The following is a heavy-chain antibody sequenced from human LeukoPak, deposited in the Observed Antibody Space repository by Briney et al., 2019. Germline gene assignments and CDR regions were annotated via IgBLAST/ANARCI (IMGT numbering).Heavy chain of an antibody. CDR2: IYHSGST. CDR1: GGSISSGGYY. D-gene: IGHD2-2*02. V-gene: IGHV4-30-2*01. Sequence: PSETLSLTCTVSGGSISSGGYYWSWIRQPPGKGLEWIGYIYHSGSTYYNPSLKSRVTISVDRSKNQFSLKLSSVTAADTAVYYCARDNNGGTSCYSRVCNWFDPWGQGTLVTVSS. CDR3: ARDNNGGTSCYSRVCNWFDP. J-gene: IGHJ5*02.